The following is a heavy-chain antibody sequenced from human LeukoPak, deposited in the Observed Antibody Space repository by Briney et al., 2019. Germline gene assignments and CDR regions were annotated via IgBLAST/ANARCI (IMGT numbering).Heavy chain of an antibody. CDR3: ARVAERTWLPYDAAFDI. V-gene: IGHV4-39*01. Sequence: SETLSLTCTVSGGSISGSSYYWGWIRQPPGKGLEWIGSIYYSGSTYYNPSLKSRVTISVDTSKNRFSLKLSSVTAADTAVYYCARVAERTWLPYDAAFDIWGLGTMVTVSS. J-gene: IGHJ3*02. D-gene: IGHD3-9*01. CDR1: GGSISGSSYY. CDR2: IYYSGST.